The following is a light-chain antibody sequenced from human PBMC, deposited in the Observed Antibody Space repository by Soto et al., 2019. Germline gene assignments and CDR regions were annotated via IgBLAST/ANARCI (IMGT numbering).Light chain of an antibody. CDR2: DGS. CDR1: SSDVGTYNY. J-gene: IGLJ2*01. V-gene: IGLV2-14*01. CDR3: SSYTSSSTSVV. Sequence: QSVLTQPASVSGSPGQSITISCTGTSSDVGTYNYVSWYQQHPGKAPKLMIYDGSNRPSGVSDRFSGSKSGNTASLTISGLQAEDEADYYCSSYTSSSTSVVFGGGTKLTVL.